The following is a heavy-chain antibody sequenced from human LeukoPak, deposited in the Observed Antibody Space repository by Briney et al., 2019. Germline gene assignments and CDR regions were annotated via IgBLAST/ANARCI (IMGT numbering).Heavy chain of an antibody. V-gene: IGHV3-48*01. Sequence: PGGSLRLSCAASGFTFSSYSMNWVRQAAGKGLEWVSYITSSSSTIYYADSVKGRFTISRDNAKNSLYLQMNSLRAEDTAVYYCCSGSYYGGVWAFDYWGQGSLVTVSS. D-gene: IGHD1-26*01. CDR1: GFTFSSYS. CDR2: ITSSSSTI. CDR3: CSGSYYGGVWAFDY. J-gene: IGHJ4*02.